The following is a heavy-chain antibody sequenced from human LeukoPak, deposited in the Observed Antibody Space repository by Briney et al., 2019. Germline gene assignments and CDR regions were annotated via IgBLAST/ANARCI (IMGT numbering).Heavy chain of an antibody. CDR1: GYAFTEYA. CDR3: ARESYPIFGVVIIPIHGMDV. D-gene: IGHD3-3*01. CDR2: INTYTGNP. J-gene: IGHJ6*02. Sequence: GASVKVSCKASGYAFTEYAMNWVRQAPGQGLEWMGWINTYTGNPTYAQGFTGRFVFSLDTSVSTAYLQISSLKAGDTAVYYCARESYPIFGVVIIPIHGMDVWGQGTTVTVSS. V-gene: IGHV7-4-1*02.